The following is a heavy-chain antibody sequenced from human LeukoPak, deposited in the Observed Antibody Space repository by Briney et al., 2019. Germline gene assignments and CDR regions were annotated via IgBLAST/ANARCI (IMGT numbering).Heavy chain of an antibody. D-gene: IGHD2-21*02. Sequence: HPGGSLRLSCAASGFTFSTYNMHWVRQAPGKGLEWVSYISSTSSTIYYADSVKGRFTISRDNAKNSLYLQMNSLRAEDTAVYYCARDTLVSSAVTGGFDPWGQGTLVTVSS. CDR1: GFTFSTYN. J-gene: IGHJ5*02. V-gene: IGHV3-48*01. CDR3: ARDTLVSSAVTGGFDP. CDR2: ISSTSSTI.